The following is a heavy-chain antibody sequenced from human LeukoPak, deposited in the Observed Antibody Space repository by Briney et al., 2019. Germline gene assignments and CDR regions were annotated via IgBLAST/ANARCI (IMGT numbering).Heavy chain of an antibody. J-gene: IGHJ4*02. D-gene: IGHD3-22*01. CDR1: GYTFTSYY. V-gene: IGHV1-69*06. Sequence: SVKVSCKASGYTFTSYYMHWVRQAPGQGLEWMGGIIPIFGTANYAQRFQGRVTITAGKSTSTAYMELSSLRSEDTAVYYCARGPVPYYYDSSGYFDYWGQGTLVTVSS. CDR3: ARGPVPYYYDSSGYFDY. CDR2: IIPIFGTA.